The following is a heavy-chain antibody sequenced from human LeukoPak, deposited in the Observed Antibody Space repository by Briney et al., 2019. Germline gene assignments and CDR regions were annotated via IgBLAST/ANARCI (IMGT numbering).Heavy chain of an antibody. Sequence: VASVKVSCKASGGTFSSYAISWVRQAPGQGLEWMGGIIPIFGTANYAQKFQGRVTITADKSTSTAYMELSSLRSEDTAVYYCARHATASSSTYFDYWGQGTLVTVSS. CDR1: GGTFSSYA. V-gene: IGHV1-69*06. CDR3: ARHATASSSTYFDY. CDR2: IIPIFGTA. J-gene: IGHJ4*02. D-gene: IGHD6-13*01.